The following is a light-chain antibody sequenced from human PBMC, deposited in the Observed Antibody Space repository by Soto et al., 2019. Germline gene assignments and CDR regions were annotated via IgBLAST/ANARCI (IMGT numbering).Light chain of an antibody. V-gene: IGLV2-23*02. CDR3: FSYAGSSIWV. CDR2: GVT. Sequence: QSALTQPASVSGSPGQSITISCTGTRSDIGSYNNVAWYQKHPGKAPRVMIFGVTKRPSGISNRFFGSKSGSTASLTISWLQAEDEADYFCFSYAGSSIWVFGGGTKLTVL. CDR1: RSDIGSYNN. J-gene: IGLJ3*02.